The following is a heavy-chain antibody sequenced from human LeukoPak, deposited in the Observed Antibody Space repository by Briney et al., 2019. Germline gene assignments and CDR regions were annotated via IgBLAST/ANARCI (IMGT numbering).Heavy chain of an antibody. CDR3: AGRRLIVGDHPDFDY. J-gene: IGHJ4*02. CDR1: GFTFSSYS. Sequence: PGGSLRLSCAASGFTFSSYSMNWVRQAPGKGLEWVSAISGSGGSTYYADSVKGRFTISRDNSKNTLYLQMNSLRAEDTAVYYCAGRRLIVGDHPDFDYWGQGTLVTVSS. D-gene: IGHD1-26*01. V-gene: IGHV3-23*01. CDR2: ISGSGGST.